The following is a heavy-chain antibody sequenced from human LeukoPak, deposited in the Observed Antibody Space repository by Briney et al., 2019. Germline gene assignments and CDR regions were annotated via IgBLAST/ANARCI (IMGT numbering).Heavy chain of an antibody. D-gene: IGHD2-2*02. J-gene: IGHJ4*02. CDR2: ISTYNGIT. V-gene: IGHV1-18*01. Sequence: GASVKVSCKASGYTFNSYAITWVRQAPGQGLEWMGWISTYNGITSYAQKLQGRVTMTTDTSSTTAYMELRSLRSDDTALYYCARSFRTQYCSSTSCYRGPEGYWGQGTLVTVSS. CDR1: GYTFNSYA. CDR3: ARSFRTQYCSSTSCYRGPEGY.